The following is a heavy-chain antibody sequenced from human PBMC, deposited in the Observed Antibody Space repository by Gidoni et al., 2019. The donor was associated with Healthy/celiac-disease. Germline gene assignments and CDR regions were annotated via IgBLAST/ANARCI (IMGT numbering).Heavy chain of an antibody. V-gene: IGHV1-69*01. CDR2: IIPIFGKA. J-gene: IGHJ5*02. CDR3: ARVPGATAGWFDP. CDR1: AGAFSSYA. D-gene: IGHD2-2*01. Sequence: QVQLVQSGAEVKKPGSSVKVSCQASAGAFSSYAISWVRQPPGQGLEWIGGIIPIFGKANYAQKFQGRVTITADESTSTAYMELSSLRSEDTAVYYCARVPGATAGWFDPWGQGTLVTVSS.